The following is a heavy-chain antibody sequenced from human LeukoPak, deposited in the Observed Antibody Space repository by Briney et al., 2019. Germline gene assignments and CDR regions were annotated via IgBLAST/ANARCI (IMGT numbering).Heavy chain of an antibody. CDR1: GYTFTGYY. D-gene: IGHD3-3*01. CDR2: INPNSGGT. J-gene: IGHJ4*02. V-gene: IGHV1-2*02. CDR3: ARRPRVGVATDYFDY. Sequence: ASVKVSCKASGYTFTGYYMHWVRQAPGQGLEWMGWINPNSGGTNYAQKFQGRVTMTRDTSISTAYMELSRLRSDDTAVYYCARRPRVGVATDYFDYWGQGTLVTVSS.